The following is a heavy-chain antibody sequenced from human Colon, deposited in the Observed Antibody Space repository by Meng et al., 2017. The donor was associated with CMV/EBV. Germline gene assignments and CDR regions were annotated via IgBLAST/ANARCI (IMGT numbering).Heavy chain of an antibody. CDR3: AKGSTDGFNGLLDS. Sequence: ASGFTFCSHAISWVRQAPGKGLWWVSGFSRGGENSYYADSVRGRFTISRDISKSTLYLQMDSLRAEDTALYYCAKGSTDGFNGLLDSWGQGALVTVSS. J-gene: IGHJ4*02. CDR2: FSRGGENS. CDR1: GFTFCSHA. D-gene: IGHD5-24*01. V-gene: IGHV3-23*01.